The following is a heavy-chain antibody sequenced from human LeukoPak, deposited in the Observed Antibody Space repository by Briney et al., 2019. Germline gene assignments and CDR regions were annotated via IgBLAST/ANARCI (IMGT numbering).Heavy chain of an antibody. CDR3: ARPMVRGVIFNFDY. CDR1: GFTFSSYS. CDR2: ISSSSSYI. Sequence: GSLRLSCAASGFTFSSYSMNWVRQAPGKGLEWVSSISSSSSYIYYADSVKGRFTISRDNAKNSLYLQMNSLRAEDTAVYYCARPMVRGVIFNFDYWGQGTLVTVSS. J-gene: IGHJ4*02. D-gene: IGHD3-10*01. V-gene: IGHV3-21*01.